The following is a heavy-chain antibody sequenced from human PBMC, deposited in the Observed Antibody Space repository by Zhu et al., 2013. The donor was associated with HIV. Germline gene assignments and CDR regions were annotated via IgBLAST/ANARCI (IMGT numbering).Heavy chain of an antibody. Sequence: QVQLVQSGAEVKKPGASVKVSRKASGYTFTSYYMHWVRQAPGQGLEWMGIINPSGGSTSYAQKFQGRVTMTRDTSTSTVYMELSSLRSEDTAVYYCARDRQQLVLGPQTDAFDIWGQGTMVTVSS. V-gene: IGHV1-46*01. CDR1: GYTFTSYY. D-gene: IGHD6-13*01. CDR2: INPSGGST. J-gene: IGHJ3*02. CDR3: ARDRQQLVLGPQTDAFDI.